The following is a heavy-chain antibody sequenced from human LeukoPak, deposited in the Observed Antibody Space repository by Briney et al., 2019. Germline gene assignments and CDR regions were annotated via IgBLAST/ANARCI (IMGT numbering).Heavy chain of an antibody. CDR3: ARERGQWLVLGYFDY. CDR2: IKQDGSEK. V-gene: IGHV3-7*01. CDR1: GLTFSSYW. Sequence: GGSLRLSCAASGLTFSSYWMSWVRQAPGKGLEWVANIKQDGSEKYYVDSVKGRFTISRDNAKNSLYLQMNSLRAEDTAVYYCARERGQWLVLGYFDYWGQGTLVTVSS. D-gene: IGHD6-19*01. J-gene: IGHJ4*02.